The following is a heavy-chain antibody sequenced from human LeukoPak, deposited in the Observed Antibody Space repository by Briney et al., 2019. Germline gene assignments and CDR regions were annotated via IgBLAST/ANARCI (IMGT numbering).Heavy chain of an antibody. CDR3: ARENRYCSSTSCSYYYYMDV. CDR1: GGSISSYY. Sequence: SETLSLTCTVSGGSISSYYWSWIRQPPGKGLEWIGYIYYSGSTNYNPSLKSRVTISVDTSKNQFSLKLSSVTAADTAVYYCARENRYCSSTSCSYYYYMDVRGKGTTVTVSS. J-gene: IGHJ6*03. V-gene: IGHV4-59*01. D-gene: IGHD2-2*01. CDR2: IYYSGST.